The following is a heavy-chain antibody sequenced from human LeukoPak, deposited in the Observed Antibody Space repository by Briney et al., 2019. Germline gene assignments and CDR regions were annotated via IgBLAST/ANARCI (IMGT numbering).Heavy chain of an antibody. CDR2: IYYSGST. Sequence: SETLSLTCTVSGGSISSYYWSWIRQPPGKGLEWIGYIYYSGSTNYNPSLKSRVTISVDTSKNQFSLKLSSVTAAVTAVYYCARDGQSGSYSNNWFDPWGQGTLVTVSS. V-gene: IGHV4-59*01. CDR1: GGSISSYY. CDR3: ARDGQSGSYSNNWFDP. J-gene: IGHJ5*02. D-gene: IGHD1-26*01.